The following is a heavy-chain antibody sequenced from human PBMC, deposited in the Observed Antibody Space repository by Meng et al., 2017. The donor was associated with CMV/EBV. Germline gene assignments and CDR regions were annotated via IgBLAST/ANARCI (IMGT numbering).Heavy chain of an antibody. V-gene: IGHV3-20*01. CDR3: ARVGYSGSYYDDAFDI. CDR1: GFTFDDYG. J-gene: IGHJ3*02. CDR2: INWNGGST. D-gene: IGHD1-26*01. Sequence: GGSLRLSCAASGFTFDDYGMSWVRQAPGKGLEWVSGINWNGGSTGYADSVKGRFTISRDNAKNSLYLQMNSLRAKDTALYHCARVGYSGSYYDDAFDIWGQGTMVTVSS.